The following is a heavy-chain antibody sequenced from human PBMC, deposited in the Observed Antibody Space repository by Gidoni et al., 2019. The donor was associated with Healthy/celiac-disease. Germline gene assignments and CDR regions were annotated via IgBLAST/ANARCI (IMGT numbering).Heavy chain of an antibody. CDR3: AKDFDYDCWNYYYYYGMDV. CDR2: ISGSGGST. D-gene: IGHD3-3*01. Sequence: MSWVRKDPGKGLEWFSAISGSGGSTYYADSVKGRFTISRDNSKNTLYLQMNSLRAEDTAVYYCAKDFDYDCWNYYYYYGMDVWGQGTTVTVFS. J-gene: IGHJ6*02. V-gene: IGHV3-23*01.